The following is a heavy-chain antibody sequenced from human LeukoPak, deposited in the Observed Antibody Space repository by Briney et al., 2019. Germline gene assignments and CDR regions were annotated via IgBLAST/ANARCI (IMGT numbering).Heavy chain of an antibody. V-gene: IGHV3-23*01. Sequence: GGSLRLSCAASGFIFSRYAMNWVRQAPGKGLEWVSAISGGAGTTYYADSVQGRFTVSRDNSKNTLYLHMNSLRAEDTAVYYCAKDSWTTRFQYYFDSWGQGTLVTVSS. CDR2: ISGGAGTT. CDR3: AKDSWTTRFQYYFDS. D-gene: IGHD4-17*01. CDR1: GFIFSRYA. J-gene: IGHJ4*02.